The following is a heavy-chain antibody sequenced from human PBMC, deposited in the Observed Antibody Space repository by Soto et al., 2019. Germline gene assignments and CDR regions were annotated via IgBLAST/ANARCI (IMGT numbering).Heavy chain of an antibody. J-gene: IGHJ4*02. CDR1: GGTFSSYG. CDR3: ARVAYYYDSRGYSTPRGYFDY. V-gene: IGHV1-18*01. Sequence: ASVKVSCKASGGTFSSYGISWVRQAPEQGLEWMGWISAHNGHTNYVQKFQDRVTMTTDTSTSTAYMELRSLRSDDTAVYYCARVAYYYDSRGYSTPRGYFDYWGQGTPVTVS. D-gene: IGHD3-22*01. CDR2: ISAHNGHT.